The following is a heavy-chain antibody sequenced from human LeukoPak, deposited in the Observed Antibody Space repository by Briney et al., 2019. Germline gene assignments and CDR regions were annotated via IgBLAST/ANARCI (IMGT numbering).Heavy chain of an antibody. V-gene: IGHV3-7*04. Sequence: GGSLRLSCTASAITFSNSWMSWVRQAPGKGLEWVANIKEDGSETNYVDSVKGRFTISRDNAKNSLFLQMNSLRGDDTAIYYCARHLAGDSLYRHFDYWGQGALVTVSS. CDR2: IKEDGSET. D-gene: IGHD5/OR15-5a*01. J-gene: IGHJ4*02. CDR3: ARHLAGDSLYRHFDY. CDR1: AITFSNSW.